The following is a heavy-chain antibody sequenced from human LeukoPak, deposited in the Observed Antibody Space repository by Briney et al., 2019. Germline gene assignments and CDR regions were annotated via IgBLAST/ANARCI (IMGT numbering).Heavy chain of an antibody. D-gene: IGHD3-22*01. V-gene: IGHV4-59*01. J-gene: IGHJ6*03. CDR2: IYYSGST. Sequence: SETLSLTCTVSGGSISSYYWSWIRQPPGKGLEWIGYIYYSGSTNYNPSLKSRVTISVDTSKNQFSLKLSSVTAADTAVYYCARDRYYYDSSGYYYMDVWGKGTTVTVSS. CDR3: ARDRYYYDSSGYYYMDV. CDR1: GGSISSYY.